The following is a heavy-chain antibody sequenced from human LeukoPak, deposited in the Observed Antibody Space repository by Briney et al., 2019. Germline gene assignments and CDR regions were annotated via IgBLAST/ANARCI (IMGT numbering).Heavy chain of an antibody. CDR2: ISAYNGNT. J-gene: IGHJ4*02. CDR3: ARGLGRTAMVTRGGVRFDY. V-gene: IGHV1-18*01. CDR1: GYTFTNYG. Sequence: ASVKVSCKASGYTFTNYGISWVRQAPGQGLEWMGWISAYNGNTNYAQKLQGRVTMTTDTSTSTAYMELSSLKSEDTAVYYCARGLGRTAMVTRGGVRFDYWGQGTLVTVSS. D-gene: IGHD5-18*01.